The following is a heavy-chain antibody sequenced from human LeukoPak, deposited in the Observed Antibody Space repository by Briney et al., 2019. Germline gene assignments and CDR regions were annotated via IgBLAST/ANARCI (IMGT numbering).Heavy chain of an antibody. V-gene: IGHV4-38-2*01. D-gene: IGHD3-22*01. Sequence: SETLSLTCAVSGYSISSGYYWGWIRQPPGKGLEWIGSIYHSGSTYYNPSLKSRVTISVDTSKNQFSLKLSSVTAADTAVYYCARAYYYDSSGYYSIFDYWGQGTLVTVSS. J-gene: IGHJ4*02. CDR1: GYSISSGYY. CDR2: IYHSGST. CDR3: ARAYYYDSSGYYSIFDY.